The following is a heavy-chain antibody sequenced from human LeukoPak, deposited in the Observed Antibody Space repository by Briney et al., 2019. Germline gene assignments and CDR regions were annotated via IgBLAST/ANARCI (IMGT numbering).Heavy chain of an antibody. V-gene: IGHV3-23*01. CDR1: GFTFSSYA. D-gene: IGHD2-21*01. J-gene: IGHJ4*02. Sequence: RGESLKISCAASGFTFSSYAMSWVRQAPGKGLEWVSAISGSGGSTYYADSVKGRFTISRDNSKNTLYLQMNSLRAEDTAVYYCAKFLPTHIVVANYYFDYWGQGTLVTVSS. CDR2: ISGSGGST. CDR3: AKFLPTHIVVANYYFDY.